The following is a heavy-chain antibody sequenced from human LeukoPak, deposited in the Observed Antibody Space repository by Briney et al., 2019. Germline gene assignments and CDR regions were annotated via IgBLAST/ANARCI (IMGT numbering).Heavy chain of an antibody. J-gene: IGHJ4*02. V-gene: IGHV3-30*18. D-gene: IGHD6-13*01. CDR3: AKDHLRGAAAGYYFDY. Sequence: PGGSLRLSCAASGFTFSSYDIHWVRQAPGKGLEWVAVISYDGSNKYYADSVKGRFTISRDNSKNTLYLQMNSLRPEDTAVYHCAKDHLRGAAAGYYFDYWGQGTLVTVSS. CDR1: GFTFSSYD. CDR2: ISYDGSNK.